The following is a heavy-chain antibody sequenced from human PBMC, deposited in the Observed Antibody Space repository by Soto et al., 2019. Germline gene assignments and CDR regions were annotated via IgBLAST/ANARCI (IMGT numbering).Heavy chain of an antibody. CDR1: GYTFTTYG. D-gene: IGHD2-15*01. CDR2: INPYNGDT. Sequence: QVQLVQSGAEVKRPGASLKVSCKASGYTFTTYGFNWVRQAPGQGLEWMGWINPYNGDTNYAQNFQGRVTLTTDTSTSTAYMELRSLTSDDTAVYYCARTPRAQMIVLEAATRFDYWGQGTLVTVSS. J-gene: IGHJ4*02. CDR3: ARTPRAQMIVLEAATRFDY. V-gene: IGHV1-18*04.